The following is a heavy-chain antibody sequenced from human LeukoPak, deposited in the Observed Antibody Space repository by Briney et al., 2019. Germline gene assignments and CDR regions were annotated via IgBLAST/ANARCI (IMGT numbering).Heavy chain of an antibody. CDR3: ARAPAFIVVVPAAIGGTYGMDV. Sequence: GASVKVSCKASGGTFSSYAISWVRQAPGQGLEWMGGIIPIFGTANYAQKLQGRVTMTTDTSTSTAYMELRSLRSDDTAVYYCARAPAFIVVVPAAIGGTYGMDVWGQGTTVTVSS. CDR2: IIPIFGTA. V-gene: IGHV1-69*05. D-gene: IGHD2-2*01. CDR1: GGTFSSYA. J-gene: IGHJ6*02.